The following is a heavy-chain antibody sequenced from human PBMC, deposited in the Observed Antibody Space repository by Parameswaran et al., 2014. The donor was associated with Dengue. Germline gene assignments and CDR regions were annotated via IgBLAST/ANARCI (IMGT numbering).Heavy chain of an antibody. V-gene: IGHV2-26*01. CDR3: ARQGSYGPYYHDSSDYHYDY. CDR2: IFSNDER. J-gene: IGHJ4*02. Sequence: RWIRQPPGKALEWLAHIFSNDERAYSTSLSSRLTISKDTSKSQVVLTMTNMDPVDTGTYYCARQGSYGPYYHDSSDYHYDYWGQGTLVTVSS. D-gene: IGHD3-22*01.